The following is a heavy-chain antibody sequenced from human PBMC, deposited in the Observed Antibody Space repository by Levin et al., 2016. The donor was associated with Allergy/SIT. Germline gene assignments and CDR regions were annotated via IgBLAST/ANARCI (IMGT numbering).Heavy chain of an antibody. V-gene: IGHV1-69*06. J-gene: IGHJ4*02. Sequence: WVRQAPGQGLEWMGGIIPIFGTANYAQKFQGRVTITADKSTSTAYMELSSLRSEDTAVYYCAREEDCSSTSCYTPIWGQGTLVTVSS. CDR2: IIPIFGTA. CDR3: AREEDCSSTSCYTPI. D-gene: IGHD2-2*02.